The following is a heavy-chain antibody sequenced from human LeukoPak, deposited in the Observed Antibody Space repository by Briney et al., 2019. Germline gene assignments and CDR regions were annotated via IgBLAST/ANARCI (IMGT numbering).Heavy chain of an antibody. CDR1: GYTFTNYG. CDR3: ARESLEGVKYYYGMDV. V-gene: IGHV1-18*01. J-gene: IGHJ6*02. CDR2: IGTSSGST. D-gene: IGHD2-8*01. Sequence: ASVKDSCKASGYTFTNYGISWVRQAPGQGLEWMGWIGTSSGSTNYAQKLQGRVTMTTDTSTSTAQMELRSLRPDDTAVYYCARESLEGVKYYYGMDVWGQGTTVTVSS.